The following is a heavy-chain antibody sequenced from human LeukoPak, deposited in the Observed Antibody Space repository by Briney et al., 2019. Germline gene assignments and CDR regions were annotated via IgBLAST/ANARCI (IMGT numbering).Heavy chain of an antibody. CDR1: GFTFSSYG. D-gene: IGHD6-19*01. Sequence: PGRSLRLSCAASGFTFSSYGMHWVRQAPGKGLEWVAVIWYDGSNKYYADSVKGRFTISRDNSKNTLYLQMNSLRAEDTAVYYCASTSGWYEPIDYWGQGTQVTVSS. CDR3: ASTSGWYEPIDY. J-gene: IGHJ4*02. V-gene: IGHV3-33*01. CDR2: IWYDGSNK.